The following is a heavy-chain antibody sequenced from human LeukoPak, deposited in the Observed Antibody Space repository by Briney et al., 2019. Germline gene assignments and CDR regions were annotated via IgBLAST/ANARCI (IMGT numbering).Heavy chain of an antibody. V-gene: IGHV3-30*02. CDR3: AKDMTTATGFFDY. J-gene: IGHJ4*02. CDR1: GFTFSSYG. CDR2: IRYDGSNK. D-gene: IGHD4-17*01. Sequence: PGGSLRLSCAASGFTFSSYGMHWVRQAPGKGLEWVACIRYDGSNKYYADSVKGRFTISRDNSKNTLYLQMNSLSAEDTAVYYYAKDMTTATGFFDYWGQGTLVTVSS.